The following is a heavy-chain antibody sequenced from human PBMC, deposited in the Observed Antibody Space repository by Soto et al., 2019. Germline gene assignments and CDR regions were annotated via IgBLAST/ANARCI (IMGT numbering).Heavy chain of an antibody. V-gene: IGHV1-8*01. Sequence: QVQLVQSGAEVKKPGASVKVSCKASGYTFTTYEINWVRQVPGQGLEWMGWMSPSSGNTGYVDQFRGRVTMTSSTSMTTASMELSSLRSEDTAVYYCARVGGQLFGDHGMDVWGQGTTVTVSS. CDR3: ARVGGQLFGDHGMDV. D-gene: IGHD3-10*01. J-gene: IGHJ6*02. CDR1: GYTFTTYE. CDR2: MSPSSGNT.